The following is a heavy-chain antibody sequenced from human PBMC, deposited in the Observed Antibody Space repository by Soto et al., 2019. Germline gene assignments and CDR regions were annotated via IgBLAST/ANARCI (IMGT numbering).Heavy chain of an antibody. Sequence: ASVKVSCKASGYTFTGYYMHWVRQAPGQGLEWMGWINPNSGGTNYAQKFQGWVTMTRDTSTSTAYMELRSLRSDDTAVYYCARFVVAARNYYYYYMDVWGKGTTVTVSS. D-gene: IGHD2-15*01. J-gene: IGHJ6*03. CDR2: INPNSGGT. CDR1: GYTFTGYY. CDR3: ARFVVAARNYYYYYMDV. V-gene: IGHV1-2*04.